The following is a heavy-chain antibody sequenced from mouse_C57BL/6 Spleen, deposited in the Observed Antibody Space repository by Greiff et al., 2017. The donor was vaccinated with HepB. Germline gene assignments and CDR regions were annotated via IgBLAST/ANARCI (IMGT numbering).Heavy chain of an antibody. CDR3: ARGGDYDTVAY. Sequence: EVKLQESGPGMVKPSQSLSLTCTVTGYSITSGYDWHWIRHFPGNKLEWMGYISYSGSTNYNPSLKSRIPITHDTSKNHFFLKLNSVTTEDTATYYCARGGDYDTVAYWGQGTLVTVSA. J-gene: IGHJ3*01. V-gene: IGHV3-1*01. CDR1: GYSITSGYD. CDR2: ISYSGST. D-gene: IGHD2-4*01.